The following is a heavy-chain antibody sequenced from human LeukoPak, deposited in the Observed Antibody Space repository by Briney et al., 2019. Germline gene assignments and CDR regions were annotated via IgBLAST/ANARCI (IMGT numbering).Heavy chain of an antibody. CDR2: IYYSGST. CDR3: ARGEVVAATGHFDY. D-gene: IGHD2-15*01. J-gene: IGHJ4*02. Sequence: SETLSLTCTVSGGSISSSSYYWGWIRQPPGKGLEWIGSIYYSGSTYYNPSLKSRVTISVDTSKNQFSLKLSSVTAADTAVYYCARGEVVAATGHFDYWGQGTLVTVSS. CDR1: GGSISSSSYY. V-gene: IGHV4-39*07.